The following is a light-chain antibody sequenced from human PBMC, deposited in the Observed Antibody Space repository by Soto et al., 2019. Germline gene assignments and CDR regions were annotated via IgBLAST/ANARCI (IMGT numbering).Light chain of an antibody. Sequence: QSALTQHPSASGSPGQSVTISCTGTSSDVGGYNYVSWYQQHPGKAPKLMIYEVNKRPSGVPDRFSGSKSGNTASLTVSGLQAEDEADYYCSSYAGSNNVVFGGGTKLTVL. J-gene: IGLJ3*02. V-gene: IGLV2-8*01. CDR1: SSDVGGYNY. CDR2: EVN. CDR3: SSYAGSNNVV.